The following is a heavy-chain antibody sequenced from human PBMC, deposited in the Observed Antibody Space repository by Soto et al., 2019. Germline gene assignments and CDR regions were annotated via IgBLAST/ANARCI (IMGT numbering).Heavy chain of an antibody. V-gene: IGHV4-34*01. J-gene: IGHJ4*02. D-gene: IGHD1-1*01. CDR3: ARFVTTGKFDY. CDR1: GGSFSGYY. CDR2: INHSGST. Sequence: SETLSLTCAVYGGSFSGYYWSWIRQPPGKGLEWIGEINHSGSTNYNPSLKSRVTISVDTSKNQFSLKLSSVTAADTAVYYCARFVTTGKFDYWGQGTLVTVSS.